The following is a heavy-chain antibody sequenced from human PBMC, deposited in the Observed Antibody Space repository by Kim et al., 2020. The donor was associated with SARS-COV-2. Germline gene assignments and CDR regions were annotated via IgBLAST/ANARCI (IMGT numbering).Heavy chain of an antibody. J-gene: IGHJ4*02. Sequence: GGSLRLSCAASGFTFRGYAMSWARQAPGKGLEWVSTISDSGFRTHYTDSVKGRFTISRDNSKSTLFLQMNSLRVEDTAVYYCDASYYWGQGSLVTVSS. V-gene: IGHV3-23*01. CDR2: ISDSGFRT. CDR1: GFTFRGYA. CDR3: DASYY.